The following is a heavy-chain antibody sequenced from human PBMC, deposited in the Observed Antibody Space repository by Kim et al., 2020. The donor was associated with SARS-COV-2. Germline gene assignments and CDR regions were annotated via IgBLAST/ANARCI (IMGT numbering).Heavy chain of an antibody. CDR3: ARDRPIAARGAVLFDP. Sequence: ASVKVSCKASGYTFTSYYMHWVRQAPGQGLEWMGIINPSGGSTSYAQKFQGRVTMTRDTSTSTVYMELSSLRSEDTAVYYCARDRPIAARGAVLFDPWGQGTLVTVSS. V-gene: IGHV1-46*01. CDR1: GYTFTSYY. D-gene: IGHD6-13*01. J-gene: IGHJ5*02. CDR2: INPSGGST.